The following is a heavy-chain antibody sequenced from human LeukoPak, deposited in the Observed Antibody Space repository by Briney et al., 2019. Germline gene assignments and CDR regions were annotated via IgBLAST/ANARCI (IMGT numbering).Heavy chain of an antibody. CDR2: IIPIFGTA. Sequence: SVKVSFKASGGTFSSYAISWVRQAPGQGLEWMGGIIPIFGTANYAQKFQGRVTITADESTSTAYMELSSLRSEDTAVYYYARGYSSGWYWLGYWGQGTLVTVSS. J-gene: IGHJ4*02. CDR1: GGTFSSYA. D-gene: IGHD6-19*01. V-gene: IGHV1-69*13. CDR3: ARGYSSGWYWLGY.